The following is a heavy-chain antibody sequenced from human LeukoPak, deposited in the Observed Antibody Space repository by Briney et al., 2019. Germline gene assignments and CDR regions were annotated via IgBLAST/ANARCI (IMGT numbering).Heavy chain of an antibody. D-gene: IGHD5-24*01. J-gene: IGHJ4*02. Sequence: GGSLRLSCAASGFIFSSYWMTWVRQAPGKGLEWVSTVYGGGNTAYADSVKGRFTISRDTSKNTLLLQMNSLRAEDTALYFCVRERFGAIVENWGQGALVIVSS. V-gene: IGHV3-53*01. CDR1: GFIFSSYW. CDR2: VYGGGNT. CDR3: VRERFGAIVEN.